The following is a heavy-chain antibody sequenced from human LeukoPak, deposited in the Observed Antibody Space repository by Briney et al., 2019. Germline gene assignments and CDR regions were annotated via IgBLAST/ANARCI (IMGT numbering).Heavy chain of an antibody. J-gene: IGHJ4*02. CDR1: GGSFSDYY. D-gene: IGHD3-9*01. CDR3: ARSRVSDILTGYYTGGGVYFDY. CDR2: ISSSSSYT. Sequence: LTCAVFGGSFSDYYWSWIRQAPGKGLEWVSYISSSSSYTNYADSVKGRFTISRDNAKNSLYLQMNSLRAEDTAVYYCARSRVSDILTGYYTGGGVYFDYWGQGTLVTVSS. V-gene: IGHV3-11*03.